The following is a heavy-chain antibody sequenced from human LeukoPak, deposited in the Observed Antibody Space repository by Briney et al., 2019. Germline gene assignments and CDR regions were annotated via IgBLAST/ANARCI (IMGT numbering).Heavy chain of an antibody. CDR2: IYYSGST. CDR1: GGSISSYY. CDR3: ARETRDRDGYNYFDY. Sequence: KPSETLSLTCTVSGGSISSYYWSWIRQPPGKGLEWIGCIYYSGSTNYNPSLKSRVTISVDTSKNQFSLKLSSVTAADTAVYYCARETRDRDGYNYFDYWGQGTLVTVSS. D-gene: IGHD5-24*01. J-gene: IGHJ4*02. V-gene: IGHV4-59*01.